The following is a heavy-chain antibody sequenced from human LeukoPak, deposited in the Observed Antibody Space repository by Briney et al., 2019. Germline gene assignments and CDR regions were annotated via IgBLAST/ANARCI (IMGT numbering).Heavy chain of an antibody. CDR2: IYYSGST. D-gene: IGHD2-2*01. CDR3: ARMEDIVVVWGTGRPRDY. Sequence: PSETLSLTCTVSGGSIRSSSYYWGWIRQPPGKGLEWIGSIYYSGSTYYNPSLKSRVTISVDTSKNQFSLKLSSVTAADTAVYYCARMEDIVVVWGTGRPRDYWGQGTLVTVSS. CDR1: GGSIRSSSYY. V-gene: IGHV4-39*01. J-gene: IGHJ4*02.